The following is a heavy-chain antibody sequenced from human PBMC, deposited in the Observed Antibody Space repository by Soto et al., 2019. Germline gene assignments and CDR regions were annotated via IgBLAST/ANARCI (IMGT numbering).Heavy chain of an antibody. Sequence: PGGSLRLSCVGSGFTFSSYAMTWVRQAPGKGLEWVSGISGGGGGTYYAGSLKGRFTISRDNSKHTLYLQMNSLRAEDSALYYCAKDCCGSTSLYHVDVWGKGTTVTVSS. J-gene: IGHJ6*03. CDR1: GFTFSSYA. V-gene: IGHV3-23*01. D-gene: IGHD2-2*01. CDR2: ISGGGGGT. CDR3: AKDCCGSTSLYHVDV.